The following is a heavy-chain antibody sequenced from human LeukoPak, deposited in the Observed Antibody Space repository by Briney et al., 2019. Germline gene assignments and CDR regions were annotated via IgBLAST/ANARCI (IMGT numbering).Heavy chain of an antibody. CDR3: ARGLLETTTTYFDY. V-gene: IGHV3-23*01. Sequence: GGSLRLSCAASGFTFSSYAMSWVRQAPGKGLEWVSAISGSGGSTYYADSVKGRFTISRDNSKNTLYLQINSLRAEDTAVYYCARGLLETTTTYFDYWGQGTLVTVSS. D-gene: IGHD1-1*01. CDR1: GFTFSSYA. J-gene: IGHJ4*02. CDR2: ISGSGGST.